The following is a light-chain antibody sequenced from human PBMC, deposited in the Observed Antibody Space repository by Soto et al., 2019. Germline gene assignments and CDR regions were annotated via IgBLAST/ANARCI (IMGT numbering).Light chain of an antibody. CDR3: QHYNSYSDA. CDR1: QTISSW. V-gene: IGKV1-5*03. J-gene: IGKJ1*01. Sequence: DIQMTQSPSTLSGSVGDRVTITCRASQTISSWLAWYQQKPGKAPKLLIYKPSTLKSGVPSRFSGSGSGTEFTLTISSLQPDDFATYYFQHYNSYSDAFGQGTKVELK. CDR2: KPS.